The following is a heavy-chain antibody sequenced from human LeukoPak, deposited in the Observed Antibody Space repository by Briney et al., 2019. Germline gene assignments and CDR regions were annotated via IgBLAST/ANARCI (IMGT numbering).Heavy chain of an antibody. CDR1: GYTFTSYA. V-gene: IGHV1-3*01. CDR2: ISAGNGNT. CDR3: ARDMGGHDPIDY. J-gene: IGHJ4*02. Sequence: ASVKVSCKASGYTFTSYAIHWVRQAPGQRLEWMGWISAGNGNTKYSQNFQGRVTFISNTSATTAFMELSSLRSEDAAVYYCARDMGGHDPIDYWGQGTPVTVSS. D-gene: IGHD3-16*01.